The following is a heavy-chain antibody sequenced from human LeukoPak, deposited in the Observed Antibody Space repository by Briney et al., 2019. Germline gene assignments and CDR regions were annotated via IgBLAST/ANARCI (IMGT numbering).Heavy chain of an antibody. V-gene: IGHV3-30*04. CDR1: GFAFRDYA. Sequence: PGGSLRLSCAASGFAFRDYAMNWVRQAPGKGLEWVAVISYDGSNKYYADSVKGRFTISRDNSKNTLYLQMNSLRAEDTAVYYCARDLITMVRGVTKSFDYWGQGTLVTVSS. J-gene: IGHJ4*02. CDR2: ISYDGSNK. CDR3: ARDLITMVRGVTKSFDY. D-gene: IGHD3-10*01.